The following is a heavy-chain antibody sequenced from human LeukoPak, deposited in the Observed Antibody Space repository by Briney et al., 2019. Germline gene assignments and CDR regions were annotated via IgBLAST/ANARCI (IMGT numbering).Heavy chain of an antibody. D-gene: IGHD3-10*01. J-gene: IGHJ4*02. CDR3: ARHYIRWHRWPGPYEIDY. CDR1: GGSISSSSYY. Sequence: SETLSLTCTVSGGSISSSSYYWGWIRQPPGKGLEWIGSIYYSGSTYYNPSLKSRVTISVDTSKNQFSLKLSSVTAADTAVYYCARHYIRWHRWPGPYEIDYWGQGTLVTVSS. V-gene: IGHV4-39*07. CDR2: IYYSGST.